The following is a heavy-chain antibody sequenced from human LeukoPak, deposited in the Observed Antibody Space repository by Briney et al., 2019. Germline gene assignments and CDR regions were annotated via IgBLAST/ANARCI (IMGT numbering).Heavy chain of an antibody. V-gene: IGHV3-30*04. J-gene: IGHJ4*02. D-gene: IGHD2-2*01. Sequence: GGSLRLSCAASGFIFTNFAMHWVRQAPGKGLEWVAVISNDERNKYYAESVKGRFTISRDNAKNSLYLQMNSLRAEDTAVYHCATGRSCTTCYLPDYWGQGTLVTVSS. CDR3: ATGRSCTTCYLPDY. CDR2: ISNDERNK. CDR1: GFIFTNFA.